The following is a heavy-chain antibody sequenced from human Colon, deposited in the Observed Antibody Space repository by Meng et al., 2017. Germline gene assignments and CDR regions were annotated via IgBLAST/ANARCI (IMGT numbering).Heavy chain of an antibody. Sequence: VQRVESGGGLVLPGGSLRLSCAASGFTFSSYWMHWVRQAPGKGLVWVSRINSDGSSTSYADSVKGRFTISRDNAKNTLHLQMNSLRTEDTAVYYCAKVEGRALRFDQWGQGTLVTVSS. V-gene: IGHV3-74*01. CDR1: GFTFSSYW. CDR2: INSDGSST. CDR3: AKVEGRALRFDQ. J-gene: IGHJ4*02.